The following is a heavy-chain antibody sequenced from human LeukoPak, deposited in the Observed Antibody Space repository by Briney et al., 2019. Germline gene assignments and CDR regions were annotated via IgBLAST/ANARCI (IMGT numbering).Heavy chain of an antibody. CDR2: INWNGGST. Sequence: GGSLRLSCAASGFTFDDYGMSWVRQAPGKGLEWVSGINWNGGSTGYADSVKGRFTISRDDAKNSLYLQMNSLRTEDTALYHCARVGGSYSGPGGFFPYYFDYWGQGTLVTVSS. CDR3: ARVGGSYSGPGGFFPYYFDY. CDR1: GFTFDDYG. J-gene: IGHJ4*02. V-gene: IGHV3-20*01. D-gene: IGHD1-26*01.